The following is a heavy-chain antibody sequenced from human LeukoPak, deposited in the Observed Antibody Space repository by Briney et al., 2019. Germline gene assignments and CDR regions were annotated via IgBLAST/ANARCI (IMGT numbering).Heavy chain of an antibody. V-gene: IGHV4-59*01. D-gene: IGHD6-13*01. CDR2: IYYSGST. Sequence: SETLSLTCTVSGGSISSYYWSWIRQPPGKGLEWIGYIYYSGSTNYNPSLKSRVTISVDTSKNQFSLKPSSVTAADTAVYYCARALFCSSCHDYWGQGTLVTVSS. CDR3: ARALFCSSCHDY. CDR1: GGSISSYY. J-gene: IGHJ4*02.